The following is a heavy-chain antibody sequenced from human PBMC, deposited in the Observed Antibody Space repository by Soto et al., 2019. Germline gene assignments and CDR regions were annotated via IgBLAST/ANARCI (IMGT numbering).Heavy chain of an antibody. CDR2: ISGSGVNT. CDR3: AKRTAVTGPYYDY. D-gene: IGHD6-19*01. V-gene: IGHV3-23*01. CDR1: GFTFSSYA. Sequence: GGSLRLSCAASGFTFSSYAMSWVRQAPGKGLEWVSTISGSGVNTYYADSVKGRFTISRDNSKNTLYLQMNSLGVGDTAEYYCAKRTAVTGPYYDYWGQGILVTVSS. J-gene: IGHJ4*02.